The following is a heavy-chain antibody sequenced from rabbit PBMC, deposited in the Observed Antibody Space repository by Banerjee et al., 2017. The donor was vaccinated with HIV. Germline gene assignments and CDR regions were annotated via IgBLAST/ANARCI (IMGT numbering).Heavy chain of an antibody. J-gene: IGHJ4*01. V-gene: IGHV1S64*01. CDR2: IYPVFGIT. CDR1: GIDLSSNA. Sequence: LEESGGRLVKPDETLTLTCTVSGIDLSSNAMSWVRQAPGKGLEWIGDIYPVFGITNYANWMKGRFTISSDNAQNTVDLQMNSLTAADTATYFCARNANGGWDLWGPGTLVTVS. D-gene: IGHD4-1*01. CDR3: ARNANGGWDL.